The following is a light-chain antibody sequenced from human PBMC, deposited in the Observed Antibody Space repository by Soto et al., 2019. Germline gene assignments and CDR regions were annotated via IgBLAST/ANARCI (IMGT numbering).Light chain of an antibody. J-gene: IGKJ1*01. V-gene: IGKV3-15*01. CDR2: GAS. Sequence: EIVMTQSPAILSVIPGERAALSCRASQSVRSNLAWYQQKPGQAPRLLVYGASTRATGVPARFRGSGSGTDFTLTISALQSEDFAVYYCQHYNNWPPWTFGQGTKGDIK. CDR1: QSVRSN. CDR3: QHYNNWPPWT.